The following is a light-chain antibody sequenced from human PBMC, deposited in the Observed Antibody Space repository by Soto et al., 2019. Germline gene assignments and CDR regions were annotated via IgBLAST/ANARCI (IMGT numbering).Light chain of an antibody. J-gene: IGLJ2*01. CDR3: AAWDDSLSGHVV. Sequence: QLVLTQPPSASGTPGQRVTISCSGSSSNIGSNYVYWYQQLPGTVPKLLIYRNNQRPSGVPDRFSGSKSGTSASLAISGLRSEDEADYYCAAWDDSLSGHVVFGGGTKLTVL. CDR2: RNN. CDR1: SSNIGSNY. V-gene: IGLV1-47*01.